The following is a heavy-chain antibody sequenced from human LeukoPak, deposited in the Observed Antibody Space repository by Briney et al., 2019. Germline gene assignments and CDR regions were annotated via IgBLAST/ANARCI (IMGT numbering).Heavy chain of an antibody. V-gene: IGHV1-2*02. Sequence: ASVKVSCKASGYTFTGYYIHWVRQAPGQGLEWMGWINPNSGDTNYAQKFQGRVTMTRDTSISTAYMELSSLRSDDTAVYYCARTPSGYSYGYLSAFDIWGQGTMVTVSS. D-gene: IGHD5-18*01. CDR1: GYTFTGYY. J-gene: IGHJ3*02. CDR3: ARTPSGYSYGYLSAFDI. CDR2: INPNSGDT.